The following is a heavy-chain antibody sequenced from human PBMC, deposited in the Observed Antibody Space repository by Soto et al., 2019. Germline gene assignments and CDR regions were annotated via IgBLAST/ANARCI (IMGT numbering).Heavy chain of an antibody. CDR3: ARGKDIVVVLGAFDI. Sequence: GGSLRLSCAASGFTVSSNYMSWVRQAPGKGLEWVSVIYSGGSTYYADSVKGRFTISRDNSKNTLYLQMNSLRAEDTAVYYCARGKDIVVVLGAFDIWGQGTMVTVSS. CDR1: GFTVSSNY. CDR2: IYSGGST. D-gene: IGHD2-15*01. V-gene: IGHV3-66*01. J-gene: IGHJ3*02.